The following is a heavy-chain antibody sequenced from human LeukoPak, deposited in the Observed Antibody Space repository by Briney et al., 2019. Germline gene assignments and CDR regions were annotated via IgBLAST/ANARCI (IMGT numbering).Heavy chain of an antibody. CDR2: INHSGSS. CDR3: SRENGAFSPFGY. D-gene: IGHD2-8*01. J-gene: IGHJ4*02. Sequence: SETLSLTCAVYGGSFSGYYWTWIRQPPGKGLEWIGEINHSGSSNYNPSLKSRVTISVDTSKNQFSLKLTSVTAADTAVYYCSRENGAFSPFGYWGQGTLVTVPS. V-gene: IGHV4-34*01. CDR1: GGSFSGYY.